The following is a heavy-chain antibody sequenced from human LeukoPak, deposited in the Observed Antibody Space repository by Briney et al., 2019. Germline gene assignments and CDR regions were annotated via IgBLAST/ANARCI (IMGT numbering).Heavy chain of an antibody. J-gene: IGHJ3*02. CDR2: IYYSGST. CDR1: GGSISSSSYY. D-gene: IGHD2-15*01. V-gene: IGHV4-39*07. Sequence: SETLSLTCTVSGGSISSSSYYWGWIRQPPGKGLEWIGSIYYSGSTYYNPSLKSRVTISVDTSKNQFSLKLSSVTAADTAVYYCARDCSGGSCYPYAFDIWGQGTMVTVSS. CDR3: ARDCSGGSCYPYAFDI.